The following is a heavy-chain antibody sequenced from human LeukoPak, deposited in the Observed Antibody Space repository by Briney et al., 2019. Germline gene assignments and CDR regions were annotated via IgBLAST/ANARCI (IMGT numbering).Heavy chain of an antibody. V-gene: IGHV4-4*09. Sequence: SETLSLTCTVSGGSISSYYWSWIRQPPGEGLEWIGYIYTSGSTNYNPSLKSRVTISVDTSKNQFSLKLSSVTAADTAVYYCARLGYCSSTSCYKGGVYYYYMDVWGKGTTVTVSS. CDR3: ARLGYCSSTSCYKGGVYYYYMDV. CDR1: GGSISSYY. D-gene: IGHD2-2*02. J-gene: IGHJ6*03. CDR2: IYTSGST.